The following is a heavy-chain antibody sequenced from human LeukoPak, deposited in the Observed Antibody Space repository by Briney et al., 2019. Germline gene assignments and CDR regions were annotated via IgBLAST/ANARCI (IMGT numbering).Heavy chain of an antibody. Sequence: ASVKVSCKVSGYILTELSMHWVRQAPGKGLEWMGGFDPEDGQTLYAQRFQGRVTMTEDASTETAYMELRSLTSEDTAGYYCAIGYYGSGRRGYYGMDVWGKGTTVTVSS. CDR2: FDPEDGQT. CDR1: GYILTELS. V-gene: IGHV1-24*01. CDR3: AIGYYGSGRRGYYGMDV. D-gene: IGHD3-10*01. J-gene: IGHJ6*04.